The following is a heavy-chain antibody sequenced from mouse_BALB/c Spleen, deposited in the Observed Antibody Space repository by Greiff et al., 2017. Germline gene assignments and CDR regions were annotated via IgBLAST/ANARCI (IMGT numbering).Heavy chain of an antibody. CDR3: ARSTMITTWFAY. CDR2: ISTYYGNT. V-gene: IGHV1-67*01. Sequence: VKLQESGPELVRPGVSVKISCKGSSYTFTDYAMHWVKQSHAKSLEWIGVISTYYGNTNYNQKFKGKATMTVDKSSSTAYMELARLTSEDSAVYYCARSTMITTWFAYWGQGTLVTVSA. CDR1: SYTFTDYA. D-gene: IGHD2-4*01. J-gene: IGHJ3*01.